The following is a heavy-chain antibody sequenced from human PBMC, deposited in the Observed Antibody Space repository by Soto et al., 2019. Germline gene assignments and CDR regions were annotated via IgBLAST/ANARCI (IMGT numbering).Heavy chain of an antibody. J-gene: IGHJ5*02. V-gene: IGHV1-69*13. CDR3: ARGWDHYDASGLLTWFDP. CDR1: GGTFSDYG. D-gene: IGHD3-22*01. Sequence: GVSVKVSCKASGGTFSDYGINWVRQAPGQGLEWMGGIIPIFGTPNYAQNFQARVTITADESTSTVYMELSSLSSEDTAVYYCARGWDHYDASGLLTWFDPWGQGTLVTVSS. CDR2: IIPIFGTP.